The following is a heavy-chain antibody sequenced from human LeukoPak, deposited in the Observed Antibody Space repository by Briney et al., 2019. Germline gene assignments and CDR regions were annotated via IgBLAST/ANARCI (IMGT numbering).Heavy chain of an antibody. CDR2: IKHDGSVM. J-gene: IGHJ6*04. CDR1: GFTFRNYG. Sequence: GGCLRLSCAEPGFTFRNYGMHWVREAPGEGLEWVSIIKHDGSVMYYVDSVRGRFTISRDNAKNSLYLQMNSLRAEDTAVYYCARHHFSTPPSATVTVGVDVWGRGTTVTVSS. CDR3: ARHHFSTPPSATVTVGVDV. D-gene: IGHD4-17*01. V-gene: IGHV3-7*03.